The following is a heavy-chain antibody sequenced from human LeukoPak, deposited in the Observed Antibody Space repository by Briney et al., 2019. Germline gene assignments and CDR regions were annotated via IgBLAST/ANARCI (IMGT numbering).Heavy chain of an antibody. D-gene: IGHD3-22*01. CDR2: ISGSSSYI. J-gene: IGHJ4*02. Sequence: PGGSLRLSCAASGFTFHNYSMSWVRQAPGKGLEWVSSISGSSSYIYYADSLKGRFTISRDNAKNLLYLQLNSLRAEDTAVYYCARGIFYDNSGYPYYFDSWGQGTLVTVSS. CDR3: ARGIFYDNSGYPYYFDS. V-gene: IGHV3-21*01. CDR1: GFTFHNYS.